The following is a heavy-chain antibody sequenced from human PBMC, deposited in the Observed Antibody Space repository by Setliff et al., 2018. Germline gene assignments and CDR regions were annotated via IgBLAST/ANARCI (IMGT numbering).Heavy chain of an antibody. Sequence: SVKVSCKASGGTFSSYAISWVRQAPGQGLEWMGGIIPIFGTANYAQKFQGRATITADESTSTAYMELSSLRSEDTAVYYCARGGERHIVVVTAHDAFDIWGQGTMVTVSS. CDR1: GGTFSSYA. V-gene: IGHV1-69*13. CDR3: ARGGERHIVVVTAHDAFDI. CDR2: IIPIFGTA. J-gene: IGHJ3*02. D-gene: IGHD2-21*02.